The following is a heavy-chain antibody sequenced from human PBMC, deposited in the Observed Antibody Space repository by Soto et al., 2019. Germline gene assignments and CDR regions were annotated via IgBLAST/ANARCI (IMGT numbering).Heavy chain of an antibody. Sequence: SETLSLTCTVSGGSISSYYWSWIRQPPGKGLEWIGYIYYSGSTNYNPSLKSRVTISVDTSKNQLSLKLGSVTAADTAVYYCASQGATKFIHAFDIWGQGTMVTVSS. CDR1: GGSISSYY. J-gene: IGHJ3*02. CDR3: ASQGATKFIHAFDI. V-gene: IGHV4-59*01. D-gene: IGHD1-26*01. CDR2: IYYSGST.